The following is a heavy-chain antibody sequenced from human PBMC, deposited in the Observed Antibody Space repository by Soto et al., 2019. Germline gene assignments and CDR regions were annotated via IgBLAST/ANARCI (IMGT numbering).Heavy chain of an antibody. CDR2: IKQDGSEK. J-gene: IGHJ4*02. V-gene: IGHV3-7*03. Sequence: GGSLRLSCAASGFTFSSYWMSWVRQAPGKGLGWVANIKQDGSEKYYVDSVKGRFTISRDNAKNSLYLQMNSLRAEDTAVYYCARDGWELRPGLFDYWGQGTLVTVSS. D-gene: IGHD1-26*01. CDR3: ARDGWELRPGLFDY. CDR1: GFTFSSYW.